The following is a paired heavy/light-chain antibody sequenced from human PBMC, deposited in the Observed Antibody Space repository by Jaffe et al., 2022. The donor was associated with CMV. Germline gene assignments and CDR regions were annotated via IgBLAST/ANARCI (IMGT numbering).Heavy chain of an antibody. CDR2: FDPEDGET. J-gene: IGHJ1*01. CDR3: ATAQPAYSSGWASAEYFQH. D-gene: IGHD6-19*01. Sequence: QVQLVQSGAEVKKPGASVKVSCKVSGYTLTELSMHWVRQAPGKGLEWMGGFDPEDGETIYAQKFQGRVTMTEDTSTDTAYMELSSLRSEDTAVYYCATAQPAYSSGWASAEYFQHWGQGTLVTVSS. CDR1: GYTLTELS. V-gene: IGHV1-24*01.
Light chain of an antibody. V-gene: IGKV3-15*01. J-gene: IGKJ4*01. CDR3: QQYNNWPSSLT. CDR2: GAS. Sequence: EIVVTQSPVTLSVSPGERATLSCRASQSVSRNLAWYQQKPGQAPRLLFYGASTRATGVPARFIGSGSGTEFTLTISSLQSEDFAVYYCQQYNNWPSSLTFGGGTKVEIK. CDR1: QSVSRN.